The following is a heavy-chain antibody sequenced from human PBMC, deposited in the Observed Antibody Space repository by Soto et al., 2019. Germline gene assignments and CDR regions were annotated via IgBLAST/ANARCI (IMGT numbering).Heavy chain of an antibody. CDR2: IYFTGST. Sequence: PSETLSLTCTVSSGSTSPHYWSWLRQSPGKGLEWIAYIYFTGSTNYNPSLKSRVTISIDTSKNQFSLKLTSVTAADTAVYYCARGGSWFDPWGQGTRVTVSS. CDR3: ARGGSWFDP. V-gene: IGHV4-59*11. CDR1: SGSTSPHY. J-gene: IGHJ5*02.